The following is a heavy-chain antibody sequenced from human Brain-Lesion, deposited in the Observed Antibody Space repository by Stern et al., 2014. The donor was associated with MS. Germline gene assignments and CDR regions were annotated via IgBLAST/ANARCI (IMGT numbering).Heavy chain of an antibody. D-gene: IGHD3-3*01. J-gene: IGHJ6*02. Sequence: QVQLVQSGAEVKKPGASVKVSCKTSGYIFTGYYIHWVRQAPGQGLEWMAWINPNTGGTKYAQKFPGRVTISRDTCISTAYVELSSLTSDDTAVYYCARDQRGITICGVVTDYYYLGMDVWGQGTTVTVSS. CDR3: ARDQRGITICGVVTDYYYLGMDV. CDR2: INPNTGGT. CDR1: GYIFTGYY. V-gene: IGHV1-2*02.